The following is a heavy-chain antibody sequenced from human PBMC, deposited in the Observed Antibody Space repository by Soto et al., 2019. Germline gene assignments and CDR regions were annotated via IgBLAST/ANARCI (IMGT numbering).Heavy chain of an antibody. CDR1: GFTFSGSA. J-gene: IGHJ4*02. D-gene: IGHD2-15*01. CDR3: MVVAATSSLYFDY. CDR2: IRSKANSYAT. V-gene: IGHV3-73*01. Sequence: GGSLRLSCAASGFTFSGSAMHWVRQASGKGLEWVGRIRSKANSYATAYAASVKGRFTISRDDSKNTAYLQMNSLKTEDTAVYYCMVVAATSSLYFDYWGQGTLVTVSS.